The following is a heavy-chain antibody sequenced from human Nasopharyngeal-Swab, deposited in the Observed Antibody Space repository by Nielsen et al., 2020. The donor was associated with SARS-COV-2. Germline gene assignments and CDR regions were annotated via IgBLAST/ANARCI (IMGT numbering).Heavy chain of an antibody. J-gene: IGHJ4*02. V-gene: IGHV4-34*01. CDR1: GGSFSGYY. D-gene: IGHD6-13*01. CDR3: ARGRGSHPSYSSSWYYFDY. CDR2: INHSGST. Sequence: SETLSLTCAVYGGSFSGYYWSWIRQPPGKGLEWIGEINHSGSTNYNPSHKSRVTISVDTSKNQFSLKLSSVTAADTAVYYCARGRGSHPSYSSSWYYFDYWGQGTLVTVSS.